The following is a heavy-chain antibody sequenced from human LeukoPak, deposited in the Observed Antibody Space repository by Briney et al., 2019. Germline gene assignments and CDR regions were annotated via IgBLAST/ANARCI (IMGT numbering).Heavy chain of an antibody. Sequence: PGGSLRLSCVASGFTISNYAMSWVRQAPGKGLEWVSAITGSGGNTYYADSVKGRFTISRDNSKNTVFLQMNSLRAEDTAVYYCAKWGDYDVLTGYYVSDYWGQETLVTVSS. D-gene: IGHD3-9*01. J-gene: IGHJ4*02. CDR2: ITGSGGNT. CDR1: GFTISNYA. CDR3: AKWGDYDVLTGYYVSDY. V-gene: IGHV3-23*01.